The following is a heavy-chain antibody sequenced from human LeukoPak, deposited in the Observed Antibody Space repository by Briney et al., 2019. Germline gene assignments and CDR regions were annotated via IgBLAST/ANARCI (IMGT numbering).Heavy chain of an antibody. Sequence: GGSLRLSCAASGFTFSSYWMSWVRQAPGKGLEWVAVIWYDGSNKYYADSVKGRFTISRDNSKNTLYLQMNSLRAEDTAVYYCARNLPYCSGGSCYSLNWFDPWGQGTLVTVSS. V-gene: IGHV3-33*08. CDR3: ARNLPYCSGGSCYSLNWFDP. CDR1: GFTFSSYW. CDR2: IWYDGSNK. J-gene: IGHJ5*02. D-gene: IGHD2-15*01.